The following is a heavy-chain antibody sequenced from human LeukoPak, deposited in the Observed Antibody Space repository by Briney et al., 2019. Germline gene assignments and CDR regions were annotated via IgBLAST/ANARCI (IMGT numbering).Heavy chain of an antibody. D-gene: IGHD2-2*02. V-gene: IGHV1-2*06. J-gene: IGHJ5*02. Sequence: ASVKVSCKASGCTFTAYYMHWVRQAPGQGLEWMGRITPNSGGTKYAQRFQGRVTMTRDTSISTAYMELSGLRSDDTAVYYCARGFRLSAIEDWFDPWGQGTLVTVSS. CDR2: ITPNSGGT. CDR1: GCTFTAYY. CDR3: ARGFRLSAIEDWFDP.